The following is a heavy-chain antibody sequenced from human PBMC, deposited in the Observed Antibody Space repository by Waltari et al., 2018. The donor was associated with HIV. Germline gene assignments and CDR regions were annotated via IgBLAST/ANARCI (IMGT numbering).Heavy chain of an antibody. D-gene: IGHD6-19*01. CDR3: ARASSQWLIEY. J-gene: IGHJ4*02. V-gene: IGHV1-2*02. CDR2: SNPYSGGT. Sequence: QVQLIQSGAEVKKPGASVKVSCKTSGYTFTGYFVHWVRQAPGQGLEWMGWSNPYSGGTNYARKFQGRVTMTRDASISTTYMDLTSLRSDDTAVYYCARASSQWLIEYWGQGTLVTVSS. CDR1: GYTFTGYF.